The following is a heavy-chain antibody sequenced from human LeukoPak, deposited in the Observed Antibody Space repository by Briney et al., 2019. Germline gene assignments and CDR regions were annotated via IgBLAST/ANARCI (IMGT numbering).Heavy chain of an antibody. Sequence: SETLSLTCTVSGGSISSYYWSWIRQPPGKGLEWIGYIYYSGSTNYNPSLKSRVTISVDTSKNQISLKLSSVTAADTAVYYCARQHAPGIAAAGAPFDYWGQGTLVTVSS. J-gene: IGHJ4*02. D-gene: IGHD6-13*01. CDR2: IYYSGST. CDR3: ARQHAPGIAAAGAPFDY. CDR1: GGSISSYY. V-gene: IGHV4-59*08.